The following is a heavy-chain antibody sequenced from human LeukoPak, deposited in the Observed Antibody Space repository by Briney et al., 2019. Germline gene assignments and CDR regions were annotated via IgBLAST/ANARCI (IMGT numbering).Heavy chain of an antibody. CDR2: INPDGTEK. CDR3: ASGNYFDS. Sequence: GGSLRLSGAASGFTFGTFWMSWVRQAPGKGLAWVANINPDGTEKYYVDSVKGRFTISRDNAKKSLYLQMNSLRAEDTAVYFCASGNYFDSWGQGTLVAVSS. CDR1: GFTFGTFW. J-gene: IGHJ4*02. V-gene: IGHV3-7*01. D-gene: IGHD2-15*01.